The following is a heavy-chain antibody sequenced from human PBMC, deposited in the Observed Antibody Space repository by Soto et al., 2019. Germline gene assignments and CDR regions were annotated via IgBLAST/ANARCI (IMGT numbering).Heavy chain of an antibody. Sequence: EVQVVESGGGLVQPGGSLRLSCAASGFTVSSDYMSWVRQAPGKGLEWVSVIYSGGTTYYADSVKGRFTITRDSSKNKLYLQMHSPSADSTAVSYCASDPGYRTGVSFLGQWTTFTVSS. CDR2: IYSGGTT. D-gene: IGHD2-2*02. CDR1: GFTVSSDY. V-gene: IGHV3-66*01. CDR3: ASDPGYRTGVSF. J-gene: IGHJ6*02.